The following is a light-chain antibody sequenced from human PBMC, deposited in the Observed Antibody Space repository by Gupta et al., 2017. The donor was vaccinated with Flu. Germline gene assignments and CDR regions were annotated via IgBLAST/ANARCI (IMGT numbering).Light chain of an antibody. J-gene: IGLJ3*02. CDR3: QAADSSDRWV. CDR1: VLSDAY. CDR2: KDT. V-gene: IGLV3-25*03. Sequence: PPSMSVSPGQTAELTCSGDVLSDAYSYWYQQKTGQAPVLVMQKDTVRPAGIPERFSGSTSGTEVTLTIIGVQAEDEADYYCQAADSSDRWVFGGGTRLTVL.